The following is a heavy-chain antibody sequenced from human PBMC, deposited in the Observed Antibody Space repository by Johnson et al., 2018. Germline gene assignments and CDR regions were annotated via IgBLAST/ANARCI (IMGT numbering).Heavy chain of an antibody. Sequence: QVQLVESGGGVVQPGRSRRLSCGASRFSFSSYGMHWVRQAPGRGLEWVTLISHNGSDKYYSDSVKGRFTISRDNSKNLLYLQMTSLRPEETAVYYCAEVYYYGSGSYSGAFDIWGQGTMVTVSS. CDR2: ISHNGSDK. V-gene: IGHV3-30*18. D-gene: IGHD3-10*01. J-gene: IGHJ3*02. CDR1: RFSFSSYG. CDR3: AEVYYYGSGSYSGAFDI.